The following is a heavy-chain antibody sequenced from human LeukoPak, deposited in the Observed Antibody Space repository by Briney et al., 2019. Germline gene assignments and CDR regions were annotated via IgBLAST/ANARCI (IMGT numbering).Heavy chain of an antibody. CDR1: GGSITRTNW. CDR2: VSLTGLT. Sequence: PSGTLSLTCGVSGGSITRTNWWSWVRQPPGQGLKLIGEVSLTGLTNYNPSLSSRVIMALDTSKNHLSLNLTSVTAADTAVYYCTRENGAFSPFGYWGQGTLVTVPS. J-gene: IGHJ4*02. V-gene: IGHV4-4*02. CDR3: TRENGAFSPFGY. D-gene: IGHD2-8*01.